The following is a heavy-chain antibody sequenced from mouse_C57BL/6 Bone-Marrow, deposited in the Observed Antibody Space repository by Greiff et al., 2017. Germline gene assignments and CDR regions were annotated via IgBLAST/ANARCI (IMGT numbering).Heavy chain of an antibody. J-gene: IGHJ4*01. CDR2: IYPGDGDT. Sequence: VQLQQSGPELVKPGASVKISCKASGYAFSSSWMNWVKQRPGKGLEWIGRIYPGDGDTNYNGKFKGKATLTADKSSSTAYMQLSRLTSEDSAVYFCARKRFAMDYWGQGTSVTVSS. V-gene: IGHV1-82*01. CDR1: GYAFSSSW. CDR3: ARKRFAMDY.